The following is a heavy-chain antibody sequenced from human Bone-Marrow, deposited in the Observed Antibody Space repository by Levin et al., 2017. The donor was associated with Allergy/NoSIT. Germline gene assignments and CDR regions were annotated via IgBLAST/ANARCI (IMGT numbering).Heavy chain of an antibody. D-gene: IGHD3-22*01. CDR2: ISYDGSNK. V-gene: IGHV3-30*18. J-gene: IGHJ6*02. CDR1: GFTFSSYG. Sequence: GESLKISCAASGFTFSSYGMHWVRQAPGKGLEWVAVISYDGSNKYYADSVKGRFTISRDNSKNTLYLQMNSLRAEDTAVYYCAKVHYDSSGYYLLYYYYYGMDVWGQGTTVTVSS. CDR3: AKVHYDSSGYYLLYYYYYGMDV.